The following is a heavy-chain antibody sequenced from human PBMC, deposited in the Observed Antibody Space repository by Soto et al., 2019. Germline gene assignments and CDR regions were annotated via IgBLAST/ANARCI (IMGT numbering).Heavy chain of an antibody. V-gene: IGHV1-18*04. Sequence: QVQLVQSGAEVKKPGASVKVSCKASGYTFASYCISWVRQAPGQGLEWMGWISAYNGNTNYAQKLQGRVTMTTDTATSTAYMELRSLRSDDTAVYYCATYVWGSFCYYGMDVWGQGTTVTVSS. CDR2: ISAYNGNT. CDR1: GYTFASYC. CDR3: ATYVWGSFCYYGMDV. D-gene: IGHD3-16*01. J-gene: IGHJ6*02.